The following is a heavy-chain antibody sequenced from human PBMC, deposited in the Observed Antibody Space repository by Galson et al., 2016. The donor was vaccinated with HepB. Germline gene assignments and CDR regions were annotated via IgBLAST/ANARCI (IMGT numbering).Heavy chain of an antibody. CDR1: GGSISSVGYY. D-gene: IGHD3-10*01. CDR3: ARVGRGRVYMDV. Sequence: TLSLTCTVSGGSISSVGYYWSWIRQHPGKGLEWIGYIYSSGSTDGSTEYNPSLKSRVIISVDTSKNQVSLKVISVTAADTAVYSGARVGRGRVYMDVWGKGTTVTVSS. J-gene: IGHJ6*03. V-gene: IGHV4-31*03. CDR2: IYSSGSTDGST.